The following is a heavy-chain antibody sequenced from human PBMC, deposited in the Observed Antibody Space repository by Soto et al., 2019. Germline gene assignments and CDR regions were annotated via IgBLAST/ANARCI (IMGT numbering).Heavy chain of an antibody. CDR1: GYPFTSYG. Sequence: SVKVSCKASGYPFTSYGISWVRQAPGQGLEWMGWISAYNGNTNYAQKLRGRVTMTTDTSTSTAYMELRSLRSDDTAVYYCARDVWEAGIAARPTYYYDSSGSTPFDYWGQGTLVTVSS. CDR2: ISAYNGNT. D-gene: IGHD3-22*01. J-gene: IGHJ4*02. CDR3: ARDVWEAGIAARPTYYYDSSGSTPFDY. V-gene: IGHV1-18*01.